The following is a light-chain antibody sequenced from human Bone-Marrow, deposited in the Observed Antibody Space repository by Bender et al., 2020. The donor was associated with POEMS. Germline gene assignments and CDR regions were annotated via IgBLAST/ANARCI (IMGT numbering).Light chain of an antibody. CDR3: AVWDDSLNGWV. Sequence: QSVLTQPPSASGTPGQRVTISCSGGSSNIGAHAVNWYQHLPGTAPTLLLYSRHRRPSEVPDRFSGSRSGTSASLASSGLQSEDEADYYCAVWDDSLNGWVFGGGTKLTVL. V-gene: IGLV1-44*01. J-gene: IGLJ3*02. CDR1: SSNIGAHA. CDR2: SRH.